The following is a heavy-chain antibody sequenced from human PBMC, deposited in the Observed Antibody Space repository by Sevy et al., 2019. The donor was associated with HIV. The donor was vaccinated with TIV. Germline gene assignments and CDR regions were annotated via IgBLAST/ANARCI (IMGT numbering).Heavy chain of an antibody. Sequence: GGSLRLSCAASGFTFNNFVMHWVRQAPGKGLVWVSRVSHDGSDTTYVDSVKGRFTISRDNAKNTLYLQMHSLRAEDTAVYYCARDLWSLADYWGQGTLVTVSS. V-gene: IGHV3-74*01. J-gene: IGHJ4*02. CDR2: VSHDGSDT. CDR3: ARDLWSLADY. CDR1: GFTFNNFV. D-gene: IGHD3-16*01.